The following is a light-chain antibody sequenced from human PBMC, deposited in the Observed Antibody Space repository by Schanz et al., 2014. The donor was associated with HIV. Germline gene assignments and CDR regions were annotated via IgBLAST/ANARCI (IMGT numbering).Light chain of an antibody. J-gene: IGKJ2*01. V-gene: IGKV3-20*01. CDR1: QSVNTNY. CDR2: DAS. CDR3: QQYGSSPYT. Sequence: EIVLTQSPGTLSLSPGERATLSCRASQSVNTNYLAWYQQRPGQAPRLLIYDASSRATGIPDRFSGSGSGTDFTLTISRLEPEDSAVYYCQQYGSSPYTFGQGTKLEI.